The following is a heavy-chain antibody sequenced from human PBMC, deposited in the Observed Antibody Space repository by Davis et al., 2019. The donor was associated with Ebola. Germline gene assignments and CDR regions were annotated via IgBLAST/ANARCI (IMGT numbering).Heavy chain of an antibody. Sequence: GGSLRLSCAASGFTFATYGMHWVRQAPGKGLEWVAVISYDGSNKYYADSVKGRSTISRDNSKNTLHLQMNSLRVEDTAVYFCAREPTGNYYYFYGMDVWGKGTTVSGSS. D-gene: IGHD1-14*01. CDR2: ISYDGSNK. CDR3: AREPTGNYYYFYGMDV. CDR1: GFTFATYG. V-gene: IGHV3-33*05. J-gene: IGHJ6*04.